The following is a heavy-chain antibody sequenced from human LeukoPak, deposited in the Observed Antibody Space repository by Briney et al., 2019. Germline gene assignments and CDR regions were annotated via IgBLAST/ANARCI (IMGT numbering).Heavy chain of an antibody. D-gene: IGHD3-10*01. CDR1: GFTFSSYA. V-gene: IGHV3-23*01. J-gene: IGHJ6*03. Sequence: PGGSLRLSCAASGFTFSSYAMSWVRQAPGKGLEWVSAISGSGGSTYYADSVKGRFTISRDNSKNTLYLQMNSLRAEDTAVYYCAKEGLVRGYYYYHMDVWGKGTTVTVSS. CDR2: ISGSGGST. CDR3: AKEGLVRGYYYYHMDV.